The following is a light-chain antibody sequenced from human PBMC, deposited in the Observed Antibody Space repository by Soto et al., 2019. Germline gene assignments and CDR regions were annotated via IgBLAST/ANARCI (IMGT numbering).Light chain of an antibody. CDR3: TSWTTSTTMI. CDR1: SSDIGAYNF. Sequence: QSALTQPASVSGSPGQSITISCTGTSSDIGAYNFVSWYQQHPGKAPKLMLYDVNIRPSGVSNRFSGSKSGNTASLTISGLQAEDDADYYCTSWTTSTTMIFGGVTKLTVL. V-gene: IGLV2-14*03. CDR2: DVN. J-gene: IGLJ2*01.